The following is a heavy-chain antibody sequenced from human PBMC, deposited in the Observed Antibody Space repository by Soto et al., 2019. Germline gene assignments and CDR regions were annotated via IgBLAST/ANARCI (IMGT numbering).Heavy chain of an antibody. J-gene: IGHJ5*02. CDR1: GYTFINYD. CDR3: ARRRGSNGWFDL. Sequence: QVQLVQSGAEVKKPGASVKVSCKASGYTFINYDINWVRQATGQGLEWVGWMNPDSGNTGYAQNFQGRVTMTWNTSISSVYMELSSLTSEDTAVYYCARRRGSNGWFDLWGQGTLVTVSS. D-gene: IGHD2-8*01. CDR2: MNPDSGNT. V-gene: IGHV1-8*01.